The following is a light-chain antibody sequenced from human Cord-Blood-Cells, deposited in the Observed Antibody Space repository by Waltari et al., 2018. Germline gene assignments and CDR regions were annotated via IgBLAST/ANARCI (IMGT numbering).Light chain of an antibody. CDR3: QQYYSTPWT. Sequence: DTVMTQSPDSLAVSLGERATINCKSSQRVLYSSNNKNYLAWYQQKPGQPPKLLIYWASTRESGVPDRFSGSGSGTDFTLTISSLQAEDVAVYYCQQYYSTPWTFGQGTKVEIK. V-gene: IGKV4-1*01. CDR2: WAS. J-gene: IGKJ1*01. CDR1: QRVLYSSNNKNY.